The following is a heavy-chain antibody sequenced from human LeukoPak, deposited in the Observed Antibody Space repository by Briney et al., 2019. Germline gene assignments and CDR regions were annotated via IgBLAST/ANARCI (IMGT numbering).Heavy chain of an antibody. CDR1: GFTVSSNY. CDR3: ARAALGAKVY. CDR2: IYSGGST. V-gene: IGHV3-53*01. D-gene: IGHD1-26*01. J-gene: IGHJ4*02. Sequence: PGGSLRLSCAAPGFTVSSNYMSWVRQAPGKGLEWVSVIYSGGSTYYADSVKGRFTISRDNSKNTLYLQMNSLRAEDTAVYYCARAALGAKVYWGQGTLVTVSS.